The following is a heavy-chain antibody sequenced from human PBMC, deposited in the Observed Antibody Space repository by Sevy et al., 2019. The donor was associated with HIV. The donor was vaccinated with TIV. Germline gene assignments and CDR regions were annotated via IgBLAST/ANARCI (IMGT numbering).Heavy chain of an antibody. D-gene: IGHD3-22*01. CDR1: GYTFTSYG. CDR3: ARAAPLDSSGSDDAFDI. CDR2: ISAYNGNA. J-gene: IGHJ3*02. Sequence: ASVKVSCKASGYTFTSYGISWVRQAPGQGLEWMGWISAYNGNANYAQKLQGRVTMTTDPSTSTAYMELMSLRSDDTAVYYCARAAPLDSSGSDDAFDIWGQGTMVTVSS. V-gene: IGHV1-18*01.